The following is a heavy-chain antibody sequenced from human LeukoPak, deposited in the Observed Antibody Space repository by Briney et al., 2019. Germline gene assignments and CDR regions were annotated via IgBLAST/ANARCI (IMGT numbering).Heavy chain of an antibody. J-gene: IGHJ4*02. CDR3: ARATVGATDY. CDR2: VSSTSTTI. D-gene: IGHD1-26*01. CDR1: GFTFSSYS. V-gene: IGHV3-48*04. Sequence: GGSLRLSCAASGFTFSSYSMNWVRQAPGKGLEWISYVSSTSTTIYYADSVKGGFTVSKDNAKNSLYLQMNSLGVEDTAVYYCARATVGATDYWGQGTLVTVSS.